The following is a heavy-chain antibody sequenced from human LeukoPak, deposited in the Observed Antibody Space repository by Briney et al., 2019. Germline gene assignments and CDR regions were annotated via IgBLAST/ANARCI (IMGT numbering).Heavy chain of an antibody. J-gene: IGHJ6*02. D-gene: IGHD2-15*01. Sequence: PGGALRLSCAATEFTFTNYGTHCARQAPGNGLEWAAVISYDGSNNNSAGSVKDRFTIYRDNSKNTVFLQMNSLIDEDTAVYYCAKDIAAATRRDYYYYGLDVWGQGTTVTVSS. CDR3: AKDIAAATRRDYYYYGLDV. CDR2: ISYDGSNN. V-gene: IGHV3-30*18. CDR1: EFTFTNYG.